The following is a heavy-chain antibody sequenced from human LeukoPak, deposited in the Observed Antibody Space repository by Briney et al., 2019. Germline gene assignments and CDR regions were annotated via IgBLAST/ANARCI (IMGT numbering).Heavy chain of an antibody. Sequence: SETLSLTCAFYGGSFSGYYWSWIRQPPGKGLEWIGEINHSGSTNYNPSLKSRVTISVDTSKNQFSLKLSSVTAADTAVYYCARGGRQQQLVLSFVDYWGQGTLVTVSS. D-gene: IGHD6-13*01. CDR1: GGSFSGYY. CDR3: ARGGRQQQLVLSFVDY. CDR2: INHSGST. J-gene: IGHJ4*02. V-gene: IGHV4-34*01.